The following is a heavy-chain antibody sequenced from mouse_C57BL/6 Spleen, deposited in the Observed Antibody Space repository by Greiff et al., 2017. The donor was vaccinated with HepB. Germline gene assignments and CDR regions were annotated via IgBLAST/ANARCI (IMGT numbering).Heavy chain of an antibody. V-gene: IGHV1-81*01. D-gene: IGHD2-4*01. Sequence: QVQLQQSGAELARPGASVKLSCKASGYTFTSYGISWVKQRTGQGLEWIGEIYPRSGNTYYNEKFKGKATLTADKSSSTAYMELRSLTSEDSAVYFCAREDYDGYFDVWGTGTTVTVSS. CDR2: IYPRSGNT. J-gene: IGHJ1*03. CDR1: GYTFTSYG. CDR3: AREDYDGYFDV.